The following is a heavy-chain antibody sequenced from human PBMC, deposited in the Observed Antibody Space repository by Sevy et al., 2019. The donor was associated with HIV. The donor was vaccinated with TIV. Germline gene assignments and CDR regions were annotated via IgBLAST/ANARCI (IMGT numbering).Heavy chain of an antibody. CDR3: VSLFLSYRSGWSYFDY. CDR1: GFTVNDKY. CDR2: IFSSGST. Sequence: GSLRLSCAISGFTVNDKYIIWVRQAPGKGQEWVSVIFSSGSTYYADSAKGRFTISRDNSKNTVDLQMNSVRAEDTAVYYCVSLFLSYRSGWSYFDYWGPGTLVTVSS. D-gene: IGHD6-19*01. V-gene: IGHV3-66*02. J-gene: IGHJ4*02.